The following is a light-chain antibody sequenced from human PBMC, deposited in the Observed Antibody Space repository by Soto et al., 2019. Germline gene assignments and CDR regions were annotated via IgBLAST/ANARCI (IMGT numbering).Light chain of an antibody. V-gene: IGLV2-14*01. Sequence: QSALTQPASVSGSPGQSITISCTGTSSDVGGYNYVSWYQQHPGKAPKLMIYEVSNRPSGVSNSFSGSKSGNTASLTISGLQAEDEAEYYCSSYTSSSTYVFGTGTKLTVL. J-gene: IGLJ1*01. CDR3: SSYTSSSTYV. CDR1: SSDVGGYNY. CDR2: EVS.